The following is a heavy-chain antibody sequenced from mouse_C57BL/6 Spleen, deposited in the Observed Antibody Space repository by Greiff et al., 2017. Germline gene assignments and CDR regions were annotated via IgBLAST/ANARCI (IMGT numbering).Heavy chain of an antibody. J-gene: IGHJ4*01. CDR3: ARELRDSAMDY. CDR1: GYTFTDYY. D-gene: IGHD1-1*01. V-gene: IGHV1-19*01. CDR2: INPYNGGT. Sequence: VHVKQSGPVLVKPGASVKMSCKASGYTFTDYYMNWVKQSHGKSLEWIGVINPYNGGTSYNQKFKGKATLTVDKSSSTAYMELNSLTSEDSAVYYCARELRDSAMDYWGQGTSVTVSS.